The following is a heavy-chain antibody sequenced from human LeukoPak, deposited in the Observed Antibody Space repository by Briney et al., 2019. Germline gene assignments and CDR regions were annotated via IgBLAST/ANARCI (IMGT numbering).Heavy chain of an antibody. CDR1: GGSVSSSSYH. D-gene: IGHD1-26*01. V-gene: IGHV4-39*01. J-gene: IGHJ4*02. CDR3: ARRTGSYYCFFDF. CDR2: IYYSGST. Sequence: SETLSLTCTVSGGSVSSSSYHWGWIRQPPGKGLEWIGSIYYSGSTYYNPSPKGRVTMSVDTSKNQFSLKLSSVTAADTAVYYCARRTGSYYCFFDFWGQGTLVTVSS.